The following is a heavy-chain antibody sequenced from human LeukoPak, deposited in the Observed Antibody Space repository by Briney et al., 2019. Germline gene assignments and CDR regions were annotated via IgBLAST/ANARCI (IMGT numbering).Heavy chain of an antibody. Sequence: PAGYLRLSCAASGFTFNSYTRSWLRQAPGKGLEGVAFIRYDGSNKYYADSVKGRFTISRDNSKNTLYLQMNSLRAEDTAVYYCAVHPHGQQLALGYFDYWGQGTLVTVSS. V-gene: IGHV3-30*02. D-gene: IGHD6-13*01. J-gene: IGHJ4*02. CDR1: GFTFNSYT. CDR3: AVHPHGQQLALGYFDY. CDR2: IRYDGSNK.